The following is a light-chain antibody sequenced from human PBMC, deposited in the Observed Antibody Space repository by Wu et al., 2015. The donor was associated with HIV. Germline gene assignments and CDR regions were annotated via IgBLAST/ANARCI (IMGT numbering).Light chain of an antibody. J-gene: IGKJ4*01. V-gene: IGKV3-11*01. Sequence: IVLTQSPATLSLSPGERATLSCRASQSISNNLGWYQQKPGQVPRLLIYDASTRASGIPARFSGSGSGTDFTLSINRLEPEDFGVYYCQVCTNWPTFGGGTKVEIK. CDR3: QVCTNWPT. CDR1: QSISNN. CDR2: DAS.